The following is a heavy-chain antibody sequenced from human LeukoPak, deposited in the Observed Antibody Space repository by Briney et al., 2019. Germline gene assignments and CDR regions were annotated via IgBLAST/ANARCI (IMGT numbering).Heavy chain of an antibody. Sequence: ASVEVSCKASGYTFTSYAMNWVRQAPGQGLEWMGWINTNTGNPTYAQGFTGRFVFSLDTSVSTAYLQISSLKAEDTAVYYCARDSSSWYGRDWFDPWGQGTLVTVSS. CDR1: GYTFTSYA. CDR2: INTNTGNP. CDR3: ARDSSSWYGRDWFDP. D-gene: IGHD6-13*01. V-gene: IGHV7-4-1*02. J-gene: IGHJ5*02.